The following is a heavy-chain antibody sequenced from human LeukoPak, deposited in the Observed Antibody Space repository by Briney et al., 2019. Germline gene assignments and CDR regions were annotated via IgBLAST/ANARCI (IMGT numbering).Heavy chain of an antibody. CDR1: GYTFTSYD. V-gene: IGHV1-8*01. CDR2: MNPNSGNT. CDR3: ARGGELWFGELFRSYYYYYMDV. D-gene: IGHD3-10*01. Sequence: ASVKVSCKASGYTFTSYDINWVRQATGQGLEWMGWMNPNSGNTGYAQKFQGRVTMTRNTSISTAYMELSSLRSEDTAVYYCARGGELWFGELFRSYYYYYMDVWGKGTTVTISS. J-gene: IGHJ6*03.